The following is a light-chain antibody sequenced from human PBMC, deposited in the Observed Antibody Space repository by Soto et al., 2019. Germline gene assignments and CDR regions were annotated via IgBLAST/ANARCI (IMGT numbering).Light chain of an antibody. Sequence: QSALTQPASVSASPGQSITISCTGTSSDVGGYKFVSWYQHHPGKAPKLMIYEVNNRPSGVSNRFSGSKSGNTASLTISGLQPEDEADYYCQAYDYSLTASVFGGGTKVTVL. CDR1: SSDVGGYKF. CDR2: EVN. CDR3: QAYDYSLTASV. J-gene: IGLJ3*02. V-gene: IGLV2-14*01.